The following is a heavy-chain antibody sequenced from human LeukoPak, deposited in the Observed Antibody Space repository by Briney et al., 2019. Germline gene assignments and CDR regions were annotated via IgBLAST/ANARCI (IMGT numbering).Heavy chain of an antibody. CDR1: GFTFSTNW. CDR2: INGDGSRT. J-gene: IGHJ4*02. Sequence: GGSLRLSCAASGFTFSTNWMHWVRQAPGKGLVWVSRINGDGSRTNYADSVEGRFTTSRDNAKNTVYLQMNSLRAEDTAVYYCARGATYAYYFDYWGQGILVTVSS. D-gene: IGHD4-17*01. CDR3: ARGATYAYYFDY. V-gene: IGHV3-74*01.